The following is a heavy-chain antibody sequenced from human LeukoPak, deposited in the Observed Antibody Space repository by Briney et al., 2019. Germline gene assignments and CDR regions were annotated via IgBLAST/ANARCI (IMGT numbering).Heavy chain of an antibody. Sequence: GGSLRLSCAASGFIFSTYWMTWVRQAPGKGLEWVANIKQDGSETYYVDPVKGRFTISRDNAKNSLYLQMHSLRAEDTAVYYCVREGTTVALFDYWGQGSLVTVSS. V-gene: IGHV3-7*01. CDR1: GFIFSTYW. CDR2: IKQDGSET. J-gene: IGHJ4*02. D-gene: IGHD6-19*01. CDR3: VREGTTVALFDY.